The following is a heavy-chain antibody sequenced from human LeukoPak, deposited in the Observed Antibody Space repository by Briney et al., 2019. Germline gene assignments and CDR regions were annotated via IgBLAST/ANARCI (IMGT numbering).Heavy chain of an antibody. V-gene: IGHV1-2*02. D-gene: IGHD6-6*01. CDR2: INPNSDGT. Sequence: ASVKVSCKATGYTFTGYYMHWVGQAPGQGLEWMGWINPNSDGTNYAHKFQRRVPITRDTSTTTAYMYLSRLRSTATAVYYCARVFRSITARLDFDYWGQGTLVTVSS. CDR1: GYTFTGYY. CDR3: ARVFRSITARLDFDY. J-gene: IGHJ4*02.